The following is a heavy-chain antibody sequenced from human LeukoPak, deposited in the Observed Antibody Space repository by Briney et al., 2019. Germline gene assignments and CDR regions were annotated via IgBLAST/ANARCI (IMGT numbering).Heavy chain of an antibody. V-gene: IGHV3-23*01. CDR1: GFIFSSYA. CDR3: AKRLSSGSYFAAFDY. Sequence: GGSLRLSCVASGFIFSSYAMSWVRQAPGKGLEWVSTISGSGGTTYHADSVKGRFTISRDNSKNTLYVQMNSLRAEDTAIYYCAKRLSSGSYFAAFDYWGQGTLVTVSS. CDR2: ISGSGGTT. J-gene: IGHJ4*02. D-gene: IGHD1-26*01.